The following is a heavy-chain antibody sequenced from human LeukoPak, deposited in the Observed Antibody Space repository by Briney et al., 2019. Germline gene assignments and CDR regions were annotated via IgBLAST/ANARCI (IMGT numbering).Heavy chain of an antibody. D-gene: IGHD1-1*01. CDR1: GGSFSGYY. CDR2: INHSGST. Sequence: SETLSLTCAVYGGSFSGYYWSWIRQPPGKGLEWIGEINHSGSTNYNPSLKSRVTISVDTSKNQFSLNLTSVTAADTAVYYCARDRASTEFDPWGQGILVTVSS. V-gene: IGHV4-34*01. J-gene: IGHJ5*02. CDR3: ARDRASTEFDP.